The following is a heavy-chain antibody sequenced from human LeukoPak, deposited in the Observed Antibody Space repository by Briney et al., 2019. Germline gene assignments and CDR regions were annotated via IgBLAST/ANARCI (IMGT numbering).Heavy chain of an antibody. V-gene: IGHV4-39*07. CDR3: ARDNRSLLDS. J-gene: IGHJ4*02. CDR1: GGSLRSSTYY. Sequence: RPSETLSLTCTVSGGSLRSSTYYWAWIRQPPGKGLEWLGSTHYDGSTFDNPSLKSRVTMSVDTSRNHFSLKMTSVTAADTAVYYCARDNRSLLDSWGQGILVTVSS. D-gene: IGHD3-16*02. CDR2: THYDGST.